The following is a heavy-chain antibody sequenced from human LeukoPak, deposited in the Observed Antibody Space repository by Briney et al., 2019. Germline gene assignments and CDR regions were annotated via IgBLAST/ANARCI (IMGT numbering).Heavy chain of an antibody. J-gene: IGHJ6*03. CDR1: GGSISSGSYY. V-gene: IGHV4-61*02. D-gene: IGHD3-10*01. CDR2: IYTSGST. CDR3: ARERPDMVRGVIKVYYYYYMDV. Sequence: SQTLSLTCTVSGGSISSGSYYWSWIRQPAGKGLEWIGRIYTSGSTNYNPSLKSRVTISVDTSKNQFSLKLSSVTAADTAVYYCARERPDMVRGVIKVYYYYYMDVWGKGTTVTVSS.